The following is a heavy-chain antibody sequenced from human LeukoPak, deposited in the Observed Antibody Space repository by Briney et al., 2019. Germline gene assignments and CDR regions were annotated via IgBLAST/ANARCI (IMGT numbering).Heavy chain of an antibody. J-gene: IGHJ6*02. CDR1: GFTLSNAW. D-gene: IGHD3-3*01. Sequence: GGSLRLSCAASGFTLSNAWMSWVRQAPGKGLEWVGRIKSKTDGGTTDYAAPVKGRFTISRDDSKNTLYLQMNSLKTEDAAVYYCTTDRPYYDFWSGYHPHYYYYGMDVWGQGTTVTVSS. CDR2: IKSKTDGGTT. V-gene: IGHV3-15*01. CDR3: TTDRPYYDFWSGYHPHYYYYGMDV.